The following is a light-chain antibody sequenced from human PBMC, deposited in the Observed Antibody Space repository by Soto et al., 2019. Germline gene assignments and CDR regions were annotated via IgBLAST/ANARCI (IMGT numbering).Light chain of an antibody. J-gene: IGLJ1*01. Sequence: QSVLTQPAAVSGSTGQSITISCTGTSSDVGGYNYVSWYQHHPGKAPKLMIYDVSNRPSGVSNRFSGSKSGNTASLSISGLQPEDEADYYCSSYRTSNTRQIVCGTGTKVTVL. CDR2: DVS. CDR1: SSDVGGYNY. V-gene: IGLV2-14*03. CDR3: SSYRTSNTRQIV.